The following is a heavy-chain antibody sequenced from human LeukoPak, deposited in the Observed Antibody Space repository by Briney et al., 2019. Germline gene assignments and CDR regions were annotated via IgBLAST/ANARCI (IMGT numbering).Heavy chain of an antibody. J-gene: IGHJ4*02. Sequence: GESLKISFKGSGYSFTSYWIGWVRQMPGKGLEWMGIIYPGDSDTRYSPSFQGQVTISADKSISTAYLRWSSLKASDTAMYYCARKRDSSGYYLDYWGQGTLVTVSS. CDR1: GYSFTSYW. CDR3: ARKRDSSGYYLDY. V-gene: IGHV5-51*01. D-gene: IGHD3-22*01. CDR2: IYPGDSDT.